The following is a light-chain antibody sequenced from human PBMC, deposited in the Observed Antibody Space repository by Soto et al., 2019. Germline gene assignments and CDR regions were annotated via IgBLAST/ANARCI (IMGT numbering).Light chain of an antibody. V-gene: IGKV1-5*01. J-gene: IGKJ4*01. Sequence: DIQVTQSPSTLSASLGDMVTITCRASQIISNSLAWYQQKPGRAPKLLIYDASNSMVGGLESRFSGSGSGTEFTLTISDLKPDDFATYYCQHYHNYFTFGGGTRVVVK. CDR1: QIISNS. CDR2: DASN. CDR3: QHYHNYFT.